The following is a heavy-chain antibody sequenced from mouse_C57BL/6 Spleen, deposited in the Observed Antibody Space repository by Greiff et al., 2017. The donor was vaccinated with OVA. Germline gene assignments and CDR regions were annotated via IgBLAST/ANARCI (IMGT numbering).Heavy chain of an antibody. CDR2: INYDGSST. CDR3: AREYGNYGGYAMDY. V-gene: IGHV5-16*01. J-gene: IGHJ4*01. Sequence: DVMLVESEGGLVQPGSSMKLSCTASGFTFSDYYMAWVRQVPEKGLEWVANINYDGSSTYYLDSLKSRFIISRDNAKNILYLQMSSLKSEDTATYYCAREYGNYGGYAMDYWGQGTSVTVSS. CDR1: GFTFSDYY. D-gene: IGHD2-10*02.